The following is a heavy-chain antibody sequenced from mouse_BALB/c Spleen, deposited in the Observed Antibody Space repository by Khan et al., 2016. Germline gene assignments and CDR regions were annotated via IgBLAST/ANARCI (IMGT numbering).Heavy chain of an antibody. CDR2: FFPGSGSI. CDR1: GYIFTEYI. J-gene: IGHJ4*01. V-gene: IGHV1-62-2*01. Sequence: QVQLQQSGAELVKPGASVKLSCKASGYIFTEYIIHWIKLRSGLGLEWIGWFFPGSGSIKYNEKFKDRATLTADNSSTTVYMHLSRLTSEDSAVSFGARHAYGFYCAVGYWGQGTSVTVSS. CDR3: ARHAYGFYCAVGY. D-gene: IGHD1-1*02.